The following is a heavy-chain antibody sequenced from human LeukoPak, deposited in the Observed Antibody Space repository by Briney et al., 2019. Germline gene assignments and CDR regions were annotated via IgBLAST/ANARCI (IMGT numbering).Heavy chain of an antibody. CDR2: ITSSSGYI. J-gene: IGHJ6*03. CDR3: ARDPYSGSYGDYYYYYMDV. D-gene: IGHD1-26*01. Sequence: GGSLRLSCVASGFSFSSYNMNWVRQAPGKGLEGVSSITSSSGYIYYADSVKGRFNIYRDNAKNSLYLQMNSLRAEDTAVYYCARDPYSGSYGDYYYYYMDVWGKGTTVAISS. CDR1: GFSFSSYN. V-gene: IGHV3-21*01.